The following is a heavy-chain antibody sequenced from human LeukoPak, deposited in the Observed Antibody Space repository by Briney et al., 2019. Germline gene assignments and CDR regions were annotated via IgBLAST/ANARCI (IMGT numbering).Heavy chain of an antibody. D-gene: IGHD3-22*01. CDR2: INPYTGDT. CDR1: GYTFTGYY. CDR3: ARGYYDSSGYYYFYFDY. J-gene: IGHJ4*02. Sequence: ASVKVSCKASGYTFTGYYIHWVRQAPGQGLEWMGWINPYTGDTNYAQNFQGRVTMTRDTSISTAYMELSRLRSDDTAVYYCARGYYDSSGYYYFYFDYWGQGTLVTVSS. V-gene: IGHV1-2*02.